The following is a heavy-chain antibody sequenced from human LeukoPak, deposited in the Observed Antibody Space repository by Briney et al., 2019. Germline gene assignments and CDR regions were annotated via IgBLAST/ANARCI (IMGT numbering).Heavy chain of an antibody. CDR1: GGTFSSYA. CDR2: IIPIFGTA. Sequence: GSSVKVSCKASGGTFSSYAISWVRQAPGQGLEWMGGIIPIFGTANYAQKFQGRVTITTDESTSTAYMELSSLRSEDTAVYYCATTDCSGTSCYRHWFDPWGQGTLVTVSS. D-gene: IGHD2-2*01. J-gene: IGHJ5*02. V-gene: IGHV1-69*05. CDR3: ATTDCSGTSCYRHWFDP.